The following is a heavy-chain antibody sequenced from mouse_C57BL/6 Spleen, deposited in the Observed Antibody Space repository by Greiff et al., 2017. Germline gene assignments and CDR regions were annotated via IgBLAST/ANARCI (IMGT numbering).Heavy chain of an antibody. CDR3: ARSIYYYGSLYYYAMDY. CDR2: IYPGSGST. D-gene: IGHD1-1*01. V-gene: IGHV1-55*01. Sequence: VQLQQPGAELVKPGASVKMSCKASGYTFTSYWITWVKQRPGQGLEWIGDIYPGSGSTNYNEKFKSKATLTVDTSSSTAYMQLSSLTSEDSAVYDCARSIYYYGSLYYYAMDYWGQGTSVTVSS. J-gene: IGHJ4*01. CDR1: GYTFTSYW.